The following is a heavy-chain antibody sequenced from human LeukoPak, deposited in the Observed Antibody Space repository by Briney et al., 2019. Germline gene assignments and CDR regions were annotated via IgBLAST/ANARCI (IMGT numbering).Heavy chain of an antibody. CDR2: IYHSGRT. V-gene: IGHV4-59*12. D-gene: IGHD5-18*01. CDR3: ARDGGYGHYDY. J-gene: IGHJ4*02. Sequence: PSETLSLTCTVSGGSISSYYWSWIRQPPGKGLEWIEYIYHSGRTFYNPSLKSRVTISVDTSKNQISLEVTSVTAADTAVYYCARDGGYGHYDYWGRGTLVTVSS. CDR1: GGSISSYY.